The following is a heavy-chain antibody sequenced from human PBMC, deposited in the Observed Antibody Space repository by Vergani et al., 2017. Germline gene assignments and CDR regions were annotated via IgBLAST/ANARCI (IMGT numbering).Heavy chain of an antibody. CDR3: ARQVGCSSTSCYRPLYYYYGMDV. Sequence: QVQLQESGPGLVKPSETLSLTCAVSGYSISSGYYWGWIRQPPGKGLDWIGSIYHSGSTYYNPSLKSRVTISVDTSKNQFSLKLSSVTAADTAVYYCARQVGCSSTSCYRPLYYYYGMDVWGQGTTVTVSS. CDR1: GYSISSGYY. V-gene: IGHV4-38-2*01. J-gene: IGHJ6*02. CDR2: IYHSGST. D-gene: IGHD2-2*01.